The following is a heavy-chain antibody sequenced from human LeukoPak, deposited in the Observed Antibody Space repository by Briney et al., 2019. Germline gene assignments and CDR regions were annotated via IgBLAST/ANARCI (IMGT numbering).Heavy chain of an antibody. J-gene: IGHJ6*04. CDR1: GSCFSGYY. D-gene: IGHD2-2*01. CDR3: ARRGMVPAAVRPGSGMHV. V-gene: IGHV4-34*01. CDR2: INDRGKT. Sequence: GPLSLTCAVSGSCFSGYYWSGIRRPPGKGLEWMGEINDRGKTNYNPSLKSRVTISVDTSKNHFSLTLSSVTPADTAVYYCARRGMVPAAVRPGSGMHVWGKGTTVPVSS.